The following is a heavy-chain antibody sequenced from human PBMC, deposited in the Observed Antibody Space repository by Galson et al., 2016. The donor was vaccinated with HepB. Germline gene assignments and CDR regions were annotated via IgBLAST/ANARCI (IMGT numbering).Heavy chain of an antibody. CDR3: ARDGDAITMLQNQGVPYFDS. J-gene: IGHJ4*02. CDR1: GFIFSNYG. D-gene: IGHD3-10*01. V-gene: IGHV3-33*01. Sequence: SLRLSCAASGFIFSNYGLHWVRQAPGKGLEWVAVIWYDGSNQFYADSVKGRFTISRDNSRNTLYLQMDSLRAEDTAVYFCARDGDAITMLQNQGVPYFDSWGQGTLVTVSS. CDR2: IWYDGSNQ.